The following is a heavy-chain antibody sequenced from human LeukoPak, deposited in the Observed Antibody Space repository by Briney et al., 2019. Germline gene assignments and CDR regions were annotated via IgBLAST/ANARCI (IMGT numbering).Heavy chain of an antibody. CDR1: GFTFSSYA. Sequence: GGSLRLSCAASGFTFSSYAMHWVRQAPGKGLEWVAVISYDGSNKYYADSVKGRFTISRDNSKNTLYLQMNSLRAEDTAVYYCARFPDFDWLFFDYWGQRTLVTVSS. D-gene: IGHD3-9*01. V-gene: IGHV3-30*04. CDR2: ISYDGSNK. J-gene: IGHJ4*02. CDR3: ARFPDFDWLFFDY.